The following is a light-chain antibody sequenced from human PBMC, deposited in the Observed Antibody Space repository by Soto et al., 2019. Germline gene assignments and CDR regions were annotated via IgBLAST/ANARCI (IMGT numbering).Light chain of an antibody. Sequence: IGMTQSPAPLSVSPGERVTLSCRASQRISNDFAWYQQKPGQAPRLLIYGASTRATGIPARFSGSGFGTEFTLTITSLQSEDFAVYYCQQYNNWPLTFGGGTKVDIK. CDR1: QRISND. CDR3: QQYNNWPLT. CDR2: GAS. J-gene: IGKJ4*01. V-gene: IGKV3-15*01.